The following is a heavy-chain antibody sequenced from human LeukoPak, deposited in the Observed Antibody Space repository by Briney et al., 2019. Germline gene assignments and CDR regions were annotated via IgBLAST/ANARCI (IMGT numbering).Heavy chain of an antibody. CDR2: ISYDGSNK. D-gene: IGHD3-22*01. Sequence: PGGSLRLSCAASGFTFSSYAMHWVRQAPGKGLEWVAVISYDGSNKYYADSVKGRFTISRDNSKNTLYLQMNSLRAEDTAVYYCARDFTMIVGVIRKGGAFDIWGQGTMVTVSS. CDR1: GFTFSSYA. CDR3: ARDFTMIVGVIRKGGAFDI. V-gene: IGHV3-30*04. J-gene: IGHJ3*02.